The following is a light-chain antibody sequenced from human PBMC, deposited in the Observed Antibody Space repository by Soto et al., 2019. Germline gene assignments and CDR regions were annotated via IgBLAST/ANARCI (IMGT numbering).Light chain of an antibody. V-gene: IGLV2-14*03. CDR1: SSDVGGYNY. J-gene: IGLJ3*02. Sequence: QSVLTQPASVSGSPGQSITISCTGTSSDVGGYNYVSWYQHHPGRAPKLIIYDVTDRPSGVSNRFSGSKSGNTSSLTISGLQAEDEADYYCNSFTSSDIWVFGGGTKVTVL. CDR2: DVT. CDR3: NSFTSSDIWV.